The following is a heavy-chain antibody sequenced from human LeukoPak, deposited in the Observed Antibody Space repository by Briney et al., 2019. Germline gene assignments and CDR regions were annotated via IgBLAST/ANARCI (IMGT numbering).Heavy chain of an antibody. CDR3: VKDKGCCNFHWFDA. D-gene: IGHD2-15*01. J-gene: IGHJ5*02. V-gene: IGHV3-9*01. Sequence: QPGGSLRLSCAASGFTFDDYAMHWVRQTPEKGLEWVSGITWNDDTTGYAESVRGRFTISRDNAKKSVFLQMDSRRPDDAAKYYCVKDKGCCNFHWFDAWGQGSLVAVSS. CDR2: ITWNDDTT. CDR1: GFTFDDYA.